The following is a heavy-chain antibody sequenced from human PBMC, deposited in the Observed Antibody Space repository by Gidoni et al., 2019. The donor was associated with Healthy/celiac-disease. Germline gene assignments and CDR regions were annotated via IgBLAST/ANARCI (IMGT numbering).Heavy chain of an antibody. CDR2: ISSSSSTI. V-gene: IGHV3-48*02. D-gene: IGHD4-17*01. CDR1: GFTFSSSS. Sequence: EVQLVESGGGLVQPGGSLRLSCAASGFTFSSSSMNWVRQAPGKGLEWVSYISSSSSTIYYADSVKGRFTISRDNAKNSLYLQMNSLRDEDTAVYYCASLDGDYFQNYYYYGMDVWGQGTTVTVSS. J-gene: IGHJ6*02. CDR3: ASLDGDYFQNYYYYGMDV.